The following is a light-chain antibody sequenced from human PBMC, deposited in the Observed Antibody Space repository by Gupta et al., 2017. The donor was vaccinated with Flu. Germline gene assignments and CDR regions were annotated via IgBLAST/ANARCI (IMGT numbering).Light chain of an antibody. CDR1: QSVLYSSNNKNY. J-gene: IGKJ5*01. CDR2: WAS. V-gene: IGKV4-1*01. Sequence: DIVMTQSPDSLAVSLGERATINCKSSQSVLYSSNNKNYLAWYQQKPGQPPKVLIYWASTRESGVPDRFSGSGSGTDFTLTISSLQAEDVAVYYCQQENSTPITFGQGTRLEIK. CDR3: QQENSTPIT.